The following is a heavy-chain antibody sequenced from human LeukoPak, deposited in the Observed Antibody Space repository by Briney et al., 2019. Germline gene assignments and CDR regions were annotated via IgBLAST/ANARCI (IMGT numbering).Heavy chain of an antibody. CDR1: GFTFSSYS. V-gene: IGHV3-21*01. J-gene: IGHJ5*02. D-gene: IGHD3-10*01. CDR3: AIQRITMVQGFP. Sequence: PGGSLRLSCAASGFTFSSYSMNWVRQAPGKGLEWVSSISSSSSYIYYADSVKGRFTISRDNAKNSLYLQMNSLRAEDTAVYYCAIQRITMVQGFPWGQGTLVTVSS. CDR2: ISSSSSYI.